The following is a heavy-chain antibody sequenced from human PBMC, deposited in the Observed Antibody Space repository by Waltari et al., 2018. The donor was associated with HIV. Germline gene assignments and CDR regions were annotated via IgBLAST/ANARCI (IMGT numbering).Heavy chain of an antibody. CDR1: GGSISSTYHY. J-gene: IGHJ4*02. V-gene: IGHV4-39*01. D-gene: IGHD2-21*02. Sequence: QLQLQESGPGLVKPSATLSLTCTVSGGSISSTYHYWAWIRQPPGKGLEWIGSIDYSGSTYYNPSLKSRVTISVDTSKNQFSLKLSSVTAADTAVYYCARLEGLRGGDLIDSWGQGTLVTVSS. CDR3: ARLEGLRGGDLIDS. CDR2: IDYSGST.